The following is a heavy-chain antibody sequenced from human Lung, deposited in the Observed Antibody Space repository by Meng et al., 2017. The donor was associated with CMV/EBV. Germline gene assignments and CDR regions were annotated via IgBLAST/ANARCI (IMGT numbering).Heavy chain of an antibody. CDR3: ATQAPPGITDKDYFYYGMDV. CDR1: GGSITSSNYY. J-gene: IGHJ6*02. Sequence: SETLSLXCTVSGGSITSSNYYWGWIRQPPGKGLEWIGTIYYTGSAYYNPSLQSRVTISVDTSQNQFSLKLSSMTAADTAVYYCATQAPPGITDKDYFYYGMDVWXQGTTVTVSS. CDR2: IYYTGSA. D-gene: IGHD1-14*01. V-gene: IGHV4-39*07.